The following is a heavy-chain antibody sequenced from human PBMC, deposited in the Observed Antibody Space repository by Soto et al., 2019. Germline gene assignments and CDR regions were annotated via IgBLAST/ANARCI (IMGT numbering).Heavy chain of an antibody. Sequence: EVQLVESGGGLVQAGGSLRLFCAVSGFTFSNYEMNWVRQAPGKGLEWVSYIGTSGRTIYYADSVRGRFTISRDNAKNSLYLHMNSLRAEDTAVYYCARDPAIYSGKFDYGLDVWGQGTTVTVSS. D-gene: IGHD4-4*01. J-gene: IGHJ6*02. CDR1: GFTFSNYE. CDR2: IGTSGRTI. V-gene: IGHV3-48*03. CDR3: ARDPAIYSGKFDYGLDV.